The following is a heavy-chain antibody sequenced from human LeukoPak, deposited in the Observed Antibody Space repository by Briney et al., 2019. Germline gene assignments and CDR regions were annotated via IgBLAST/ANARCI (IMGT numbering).Heavy chain of an antibody. Sequence: SETLSLNCTVSGGSISSGDYYWSWIRQPPGKGLEWIGYIYYSGSTYYNPSLKSRVTISVDTSKNQFSLKLSSVTAADTAVYYCALYDFWSGYYRRGEFNNWFDPWGQGTLVTVSS. D-gene: IGHD3-3*01. CDR2: IYYSGST. CDR1: GGSISSGDYY. J-gene: IGHJ5*02. CDR3: ALYDFWSGYYRRGEFNNWFDP. V-gene: IGHV4-30-4*01.